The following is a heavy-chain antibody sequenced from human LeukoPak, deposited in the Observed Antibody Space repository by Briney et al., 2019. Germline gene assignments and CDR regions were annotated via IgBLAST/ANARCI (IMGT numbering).Heavy chain of an antibody. CDR3: ARAEPSGYYPWYFDY. Sequence: GGSLRLSCVVSGFTFSNYAMNWVRQAPGKGLEWVSGVSESGDTTYDADSVKGRFTISRDNSKNTLYLQMNSLRAEDTAVYYCARAEPSGYYPWYFDYWGQGTLVTVSS. V-gene: IGHV3-23*01. CDR2: VSESGDTT. D-gene: IGHD3-22*01. CDR1: GFTFSNYA. J-gene: IGHJ4*02.